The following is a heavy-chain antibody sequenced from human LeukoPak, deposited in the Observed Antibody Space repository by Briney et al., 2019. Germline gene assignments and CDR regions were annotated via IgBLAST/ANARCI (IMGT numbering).Heavy chain of an antibody. D-gene: IGHD3-22*01. CDR3: AKDHMIVVVLGAFDI. V-gene: IGHV3-23*01. Sequence: GGSLRLSCAASGFTFSSYAMGWVRQAPGKGLEWVSAISGSGGSTYYADSVKGRFTISRDNSKNTLYLQMNSLRAEDTAVYYCAKDHMIVVVLGAFDIWGQGTMVTVSS. CDR1: GFTFSSYA. J-gene: IGHJ3*02. CDR2: ISGSGGST.